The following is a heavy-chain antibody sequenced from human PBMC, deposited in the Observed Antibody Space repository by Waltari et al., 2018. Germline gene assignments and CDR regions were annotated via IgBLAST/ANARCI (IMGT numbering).Heavy chain of an antibody. J-gene: IGHJ4*02. CDR2: IYPGDSET. CDR3: ARLDSSGWQY. CDR1: GYSFTSYW. D-gene: IGHD6-19*01. Sequence: EVQLEQSGSEVKKPGESLRISCNGSGYSFTSYWTAWVRQMPGRGLEWMGIIYPGDSETRYSPPFEGQVTMSADKSISTAYLQWSRLQASDTAIYYCARLDSSGWQYWGQGTLVIVSS. V-gene: IGHV5-51*01.